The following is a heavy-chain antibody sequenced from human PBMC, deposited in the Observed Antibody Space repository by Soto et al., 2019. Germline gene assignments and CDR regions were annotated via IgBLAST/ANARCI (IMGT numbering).Heavy chain of an antibody. CDR3: ARVALGIAAAGTTKAYYYYYGMDV. V-gene: IGHV1-69*02. D-gene: IGHD6-13*01. CDR2: IIPILGIA. CDR1: GGTFSSYT. J-gene: IGHJ6*02. Sequence: QVQLVQSGAEVKKPGSSVKVSCKASGGTFSSYTISWVRQAPGQGLEWMGRIIPILGIANYAQKFQGRVTITADKSTSTAYMELSSLRSEDTAVYYCARVALGIAAAGTTKAYYYYYGMDVWGQGTTVTVSS.